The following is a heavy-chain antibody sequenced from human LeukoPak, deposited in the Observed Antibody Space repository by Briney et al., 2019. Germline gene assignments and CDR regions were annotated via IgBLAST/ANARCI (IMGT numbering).Heavy chain of an antibody. CDR3: ARLPTRTVRGFDP. J-gene: IGHJ5*02. CDR1: GGSFSGYY. V-gene: IGHV4-34*01. CDR2: INHSGST. D-gene: IGHD1-1*01. Sequence: SETLSLTCAVYGGSFSGYYWSWIRQPPGKGLEWIGEINHSGSTNYNPSLKSRVTISVDTSKNQFSLKLSSVTAADTAVYYCARLPTRTVRGFDPWGQGTLVTVSS.